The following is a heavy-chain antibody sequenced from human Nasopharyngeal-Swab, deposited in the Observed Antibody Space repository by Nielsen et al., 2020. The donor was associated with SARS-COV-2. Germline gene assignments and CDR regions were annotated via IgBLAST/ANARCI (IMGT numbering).Heavy chain of an antibody. Sequence: GGSLRLSCSASGFSITTYGMTWVRQAPGKGLEWVSGISELGSGIYYADSVWGRFSISRDNSKNTLYLQMNSLRAEDTAVYYCAKRDDYYESSGLGDWGQGTLVTVSS. J-gene: IGHJ4*02. D-gene: IGHD3-22*01. CDR3: AKRDDYYESSGLGD. CDR2: ISELGSGI. V-gene: IGHV3-23*01. CDR1: GFSITTYG.